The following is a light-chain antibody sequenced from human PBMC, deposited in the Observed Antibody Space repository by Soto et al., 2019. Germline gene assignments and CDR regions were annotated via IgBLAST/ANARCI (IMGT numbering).Light chain of an antibody. V-gene: IGKV1-39*01. J-gene: IGKJ3*01. CDR1: QSISSY. CDR2: AAS. Sequence: DIQMTQSPSSLSASVGDRVTITCRASQSISSYLNWYQQKPGKAPKLQSYAASSLQSGVSSRFSGSGSGTDCTLTICRRQPEDLANYHCRQSYSTLGTFGPGTKVDIK. CDR3: RQSYSTLGT.